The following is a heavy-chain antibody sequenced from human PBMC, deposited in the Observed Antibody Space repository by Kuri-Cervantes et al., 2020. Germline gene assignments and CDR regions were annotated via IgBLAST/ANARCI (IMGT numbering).Heavy chain of an antibody. CDR1: GYTFTSYD. CDR2: MNPNSGNT. J-gene: IGHJ4*02. D-gene: IGHD5-12*01. CDR3: ARDWTFSGYDDDY. Sequence: ASVKVSCKASGYTFTSYDINWVRQATGQGLEWMGWMNPNSGNTSYAQKFQGRVTMTRDTSTSTVYMELSSLRSEDTAVYYCARDWTFSGYDDDYWGQGTLVTVSS. V-gene: IGHV1-8*01.